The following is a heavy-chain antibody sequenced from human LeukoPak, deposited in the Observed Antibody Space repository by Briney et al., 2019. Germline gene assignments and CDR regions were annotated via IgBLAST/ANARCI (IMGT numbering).Heavy chain of an antibody. CDR1: GFTFSSYS. V-gene: IGHV3-48*01. CDR3: ARDSPYYYYGMDV. Sequence: PGGSLRLSCAASGFTFSSYSMNWVRQAPGKGLEWVSYISSSCSTIYYADSVKGRFTISRDNAKNALYLQMNSLRAEDTAVYYCARDSPYYYYGMDVWGQGTTVTVSS. J-gene: IGHJ6*02. CDR2: ISSSCSTI.